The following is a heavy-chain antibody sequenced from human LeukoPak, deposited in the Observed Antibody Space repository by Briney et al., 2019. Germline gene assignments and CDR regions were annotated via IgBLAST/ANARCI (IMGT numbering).Heavy chain of an antibody. Sequence: ASVKVSCKASGYTFTGYYMHWVRRAPGQGLEWMGWINPNSGGTNYAQKFQGRVTMTRDTSISTAYMELSRLRSDDTAVYYCARDRSYYDSSGYIGGFDYWGQGTLVTVSS. D-gene: IGHD3-22*01. V-gene: IGHV1-2*02. CDR3: ARDRSYYDSSGYIGGFDY. CDR1: GYTFTGYY. J-gene: IGHJ4*02. CDR2: INPNSGGT.